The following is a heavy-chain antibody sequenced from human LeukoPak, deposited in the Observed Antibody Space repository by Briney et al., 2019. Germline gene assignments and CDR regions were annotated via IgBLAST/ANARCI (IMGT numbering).Heavy chain of an antibody. D-gene: IGHD1-26*01. J-gene: IGHJ4*02. CDR1: GFTFSSYA. CDR3: AKGIAYNGSPGIDY. V-gene: IGHV3-23*01. Sequence: GGSLRPSCTVSGFTFSSYAMTWVRQAPGKGLEWVSAIRSVGISTYYSDSVKDRFTISRDNSKNTPYLQMNSLRAEDTAVYYCAKGIAYNGSPGIDYWGQGTLVTVSS. CDR2: IRSVGIST.